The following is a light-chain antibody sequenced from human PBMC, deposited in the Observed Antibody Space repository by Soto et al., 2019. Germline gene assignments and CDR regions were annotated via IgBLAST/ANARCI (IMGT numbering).Light chain of an antibody. V-gene: IGKV1-39*01. CDR1: QSISSD. Sequence: DIQMTQSPFSQSASVGDRVTITCRTSQSISSDLNWYQQKTGRAPKLLIYGASTLQSGVPSRFSGSGSGTHFTLTISSVQPEEFATYYCQQIYSIPITVGQGTRLEIK. J-gene: IGKJ5*01. CDR2: GAS. CDR3: QQIYSIPIT.